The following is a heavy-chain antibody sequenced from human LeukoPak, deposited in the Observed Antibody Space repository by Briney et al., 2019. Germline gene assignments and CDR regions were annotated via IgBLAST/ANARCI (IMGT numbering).Heavy chain of an antibody. Sequence: PGGSLRLSCAASGFTFSSYAMSWVRQAPGKGLEWVSAISGSGGSTYYADSVKGRFTIFRDNSKNTLYLQMNSLRAEDTAVYYCAKMIGNGRGNWFDPWGQGTLVTVSS. CDR1: GFTFSSYA. V-gene: IGHV3-23*01. CDR3: AKMIGNGRGNWFDP. J-gene: IGHJ5*02. CDR2: ISGSGGST. D-gene: IGHD3-22*01.